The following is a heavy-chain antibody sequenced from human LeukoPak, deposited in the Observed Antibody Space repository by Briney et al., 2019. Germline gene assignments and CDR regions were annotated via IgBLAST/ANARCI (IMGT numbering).Heavy chain of an antibody. J-gene: IGHJ4*02. CDR2: INGDGNKI. D-gene: IGHD1-26*01. CDR3: ARGNWEPADY. V-gene: IGHV3-74*01. CDR1: GFTFSTYW. Sequence: QTGGSLRLSCAASGFTFSTYWMHWVRQPPGKGLVWVSQINGDGNKIDYADSVKGRFTISRDNAKNTLYLQMNSLRVEDTAIYYCARGNWEPADYWGQGTLVTVSS.